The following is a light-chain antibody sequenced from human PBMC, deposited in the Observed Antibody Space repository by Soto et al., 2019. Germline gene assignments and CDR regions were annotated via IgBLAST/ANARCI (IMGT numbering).Light chain of an antibody. CDR2: DNY. V-gene: IGLV1-44*01. Sequence: QSVLTQPPSASATPGQRVTISCSGTSSNIGRHAVNWYQQLPGTAPRLLIYDNYQRPSGVPDRFSGSKSGTSASLAISGLQSEDEADYYCGSFSSSSTLYVFGTGTKVTVL. J-gene: IGLJ1*01. CDR1: SSNIGRHA. CDR3: GSFSSSSTLYV.